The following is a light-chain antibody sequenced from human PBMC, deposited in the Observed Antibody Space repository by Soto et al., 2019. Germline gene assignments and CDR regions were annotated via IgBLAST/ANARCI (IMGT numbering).Light chain of an antibody. J-gene: IGLJ2*01. CDR2: NND. CDR1: SSNIGKNA. CDR3: AAWDDSLNGLL. V-gene: IGLV1-36*01. Sequence: QSVLTQPHSVSEAPRQRVSISCSGSSSNIGKNAVNWYQQLPGKAPKLVIYNNDLLPSGVSDRFSGSKSGTSASLAISGLQSEDAADYYCAAWDDSLNGLLFGGGTKLTVL.